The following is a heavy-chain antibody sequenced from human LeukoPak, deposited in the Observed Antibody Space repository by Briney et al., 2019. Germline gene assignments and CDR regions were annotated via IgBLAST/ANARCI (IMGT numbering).Heavy chain of an antibody. V-gene: IGHV3-30-3*01. CDR2: ISYDGSNK. CDR1: GFTFSSYA. D-gene: IGHD6-19*01. CDR3: ARGRGAVAVGYFDL. Sequence: GGSLRLSCAASGFTFSSYAMHWVRQAPGKGLEWVAVISYDGSNKYYADSVKGRFTISRDNSKNTLYLQMNSLRAEDTAVYHCARGRGAVAVGYFDLWGRGTLVTVSS. J-gene: IGHJ2*01.